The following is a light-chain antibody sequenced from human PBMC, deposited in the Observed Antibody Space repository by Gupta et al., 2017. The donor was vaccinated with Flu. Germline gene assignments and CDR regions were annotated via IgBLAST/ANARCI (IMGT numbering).Light chain of an antibody. CDR2: AAS. Sequence: DIQMTQSSSSPSASVGDSVTITCRASQGISNYLGWYQQKPGEVPKLLIYAASTLQSGVPSRFSGSGSGTDFTLTISRLQPEDVATYYCQKCNSAPWTFGQGTKVEIK. J-gene: IGKJ1*01. CDR3: QKCNSAPWT. V-gene: IGKV1-27*01. CDR1: QGISNY.